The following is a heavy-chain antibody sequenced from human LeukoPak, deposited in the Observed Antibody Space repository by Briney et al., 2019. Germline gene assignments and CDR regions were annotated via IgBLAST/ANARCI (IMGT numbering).Heavy chain of an antibody. Sequence: ASVKVSCKASGYTFTSYAMHWVRQAPGQRLEWMGWINAGNGNTKYSRKFQGRVTITRDTSASTAYMELSSLRSEDTAVYYCARGGAQLWLDYWGQGTLVTVSS. V-gene: IGHV1-3*01. D-gene: IGHD5-18*01. CDR1: GYTFTSYA. CDR2: INAGNGNT. J-gene: IGHJ4*02. CDR3: ARGGAQLWLDY.